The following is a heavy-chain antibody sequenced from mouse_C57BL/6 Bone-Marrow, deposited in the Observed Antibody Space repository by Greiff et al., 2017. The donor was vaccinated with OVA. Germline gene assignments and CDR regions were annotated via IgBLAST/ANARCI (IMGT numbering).Heavy chain of an antibody. CDR3: TRGYSNYYAMDY. CDR1: GYTFTDYE. D-gene: IGHD2-5*01. Sequence: QVQLQQSGAELVRPGASVTLSCKASGYTFTDYEMHWVKQTPVHGLEWIGAIDPETGGTAYNQKFKGKAILTADKSSSTAYMELRSLTSEASAVYYGTRGYSNYYAMDYWGQGTSVTVSS. CDR2: IDPETGGT. J-gene: IGHJ4*01. V-gene: IGHV1-15*01.